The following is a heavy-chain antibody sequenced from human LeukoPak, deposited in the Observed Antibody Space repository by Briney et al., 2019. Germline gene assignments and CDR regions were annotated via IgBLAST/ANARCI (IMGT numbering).Heavy chain of an antibody. CDR3: ARAHDSSGYYPFSFDY. CDR1: GYTFTSYG. CDR2: ISAYNGNT. J-gene: IGHJ4*02. Sequence: ASVKVSCKASGYTFTSYGISWVRQAPGQGLEWMGWISAYNGNTNYAQKFQGRVTITADKSTSTAYMELSSLRSEDTAVYYCARAHDSSGYYPFSFDYWGQGTLVTVSS. V-gene: IGHV1-18*01. D-gene: IGHD3-22*01.